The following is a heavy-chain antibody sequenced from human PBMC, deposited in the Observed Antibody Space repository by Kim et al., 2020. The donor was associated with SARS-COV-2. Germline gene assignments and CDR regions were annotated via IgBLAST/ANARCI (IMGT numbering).Heavy chain of an antibody. CDR2: ISYDGSNK. J-gene: IGHJ6*02. V-gene: IGHV3-30*18. Sequence: GGSLRLSCAASGFTFSSYGMHWVRQAPGKGLEWVAVISYDGSNKYYADSVKGRFTISRDNSKNTLYLQMNSLRAEDTAVYYCAKHGDIVVVPAAYGMDVWGQGTTVTVSS. CDR1: GFTFSSYG. D-gene: IGHD2-2*01. CDR3: AKHGDIVVVPAAYGMDV.